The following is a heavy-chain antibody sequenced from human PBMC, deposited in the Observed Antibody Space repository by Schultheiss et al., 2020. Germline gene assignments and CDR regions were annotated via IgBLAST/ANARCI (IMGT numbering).Heavy chain of an antibody. Sequence: SQTLSLTCAVSGGSISSSSYYWGWIRQPPGKGLEWIGEINHSGSTNYNPSLKSRVTISVDKSKNQFSLKLSSVTAADTAVYFCARPGSSGSWSTFFAYWGQGSLVTVSS. CDR1: GGSISSSSYY. CDR3: ARPGSSGSWSTFFAY. CDR2: INHSGST. V-gene: IGHV4-39*01. D-gene: IGHD6-13*01. J-gene: IGHJ4*02.